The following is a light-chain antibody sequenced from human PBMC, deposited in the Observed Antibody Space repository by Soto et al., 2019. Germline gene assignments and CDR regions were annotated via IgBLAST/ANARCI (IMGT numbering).Light chain of an antibody. Sequence: QSVLTQPAAVSGAPGQRVTITCTGSSSNIGADYDVHWFQQLPGTAPKLLIFGNTNRPSGVPDRFSGSKSGSSASLAITGLQTEDEADYYCQSYDSRLSGWLFGGGTKVTVL. CDR3: QSYDSRLSGWL. J-gene: IGLJ2*01. CDR2: GNT. V-gene: IGLV1-40*01. CDR1: SSNIGADYD.